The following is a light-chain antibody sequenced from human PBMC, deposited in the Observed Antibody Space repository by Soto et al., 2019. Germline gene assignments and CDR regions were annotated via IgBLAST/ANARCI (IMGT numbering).Light chain of an antibody. Sequence: DIPMTQSPSYVSASVGDRVTITCRASQDISNWLAWYQQKPGKAPKLLIYAASTLQSGVPSRFSGRGFGTDFTLTISSLQPEDFAIYYCQQAHSFPVTFGQGTRLEIK. V-gene: IGKV1-12*01. CDR1: QDISNW. CDR3: QQAHSFPVT. CDR2: AAS. J-gene: IGKJ5*01.